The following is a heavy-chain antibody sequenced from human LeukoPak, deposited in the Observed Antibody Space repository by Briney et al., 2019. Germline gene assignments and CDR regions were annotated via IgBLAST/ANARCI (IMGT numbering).Heavy chain of an antibody. D-gene: IGHD6-6*01. J-gene: IGHJ4*02. Sequence: ASVKVSCKASGGTFSSYAISWVRQAPGQGLEWMGGIIPIFGTANYAQKFQGRVTITADESTSTAYMELSSLRSEDTAVYYCARGNRYSSSRGYYFDYWGQGTLVTVSS. V-gene: IGHV1-69*13. CDR2: IIPIFGTA. CDR3: ARGNRYSSSRGYYFDY. CDR1: GGTFSSYA.